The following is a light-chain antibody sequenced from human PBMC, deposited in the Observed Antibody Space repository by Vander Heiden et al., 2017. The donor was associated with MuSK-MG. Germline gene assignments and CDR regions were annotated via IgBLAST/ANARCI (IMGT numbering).Light chain of an antibody. CDR3: QQDHTPPYT. Sequence: DIVMTPSPASLAVSLGERATLPCKSSQTVLFIPNYKNYLAWYQQKPRQPPRLLIYWASTREPGVPDRFSGSGSGTDFTLTINSLQAEDVALYYCQQDHTPPYTFGQGTKVEVK. J-gene: IGKJ1*01. CDR2: WAS. CDR1: QTVLFIPNYKNY. V-gene: IGKV4-1*01.